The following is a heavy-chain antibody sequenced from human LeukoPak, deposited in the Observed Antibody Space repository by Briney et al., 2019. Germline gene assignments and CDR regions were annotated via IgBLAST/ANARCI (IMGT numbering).Heavy chain of an antibody. CDR2: INPNSGGT. CDR1: GYTFTGYY. J-gene: IGHJ4*02. Sequence: ASVKVSCKASGYTFTGYYMDWVRQAPGQGLEWMGRINPNSGGTNYAQKFQGRVTMTRDTSISTAYMELRRLRSDDTAVYYCVSELGTAGYYFDYWGQGTQVTVSS. D-gene: IGHD7-27*01. CDR3: VSELGTAGYYFDY. V-gene: IGHV1-2*06.